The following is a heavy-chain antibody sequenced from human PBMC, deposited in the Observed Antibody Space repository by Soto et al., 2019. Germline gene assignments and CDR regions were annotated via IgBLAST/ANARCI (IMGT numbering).Heavy chain of an antibody. CDR3: ARRTWDLYDSSIIEY. D-gene: IGHD3-22*01. J-gene: IGHJ4*02. CDR1: GFSFSSYA. Sequence: EALWVPCAPSGFSFSSYAMSWVRQAPGKGLEWVSAISGSGGSTYYADSVKGRFTISRDNSKNPLYLQMNRLRAEDTAVYYCARRTWDLYDSSIIEYWGRGTLVTVPS. V-gene: IGHV3-23*01. CDR2: ISGSGGST.